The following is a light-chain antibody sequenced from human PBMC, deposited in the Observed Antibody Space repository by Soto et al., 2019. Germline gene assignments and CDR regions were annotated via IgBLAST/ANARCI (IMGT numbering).Light chain of an antibody. CDR3: SSYAGSNNSLYV. J-gene: IGLJ1*01. V-gene: IGLV2-8*01. CDR1: SSDVGGYNY. CDR2: EVS. Sequence: QSVLTQPPSASGSPGQSVTISCTGTSSDVGGYNYVSWYQQHPGKAPKLMIYEVSTRPSGVPDRFSGSKSGNTASLTVSGLQAEDEADYYCSSYAGSNNSLYVFGTGTKVTVL.